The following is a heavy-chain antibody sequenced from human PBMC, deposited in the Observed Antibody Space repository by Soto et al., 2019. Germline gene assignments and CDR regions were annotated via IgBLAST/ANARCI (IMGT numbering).Heavy chain of an antibody. Sequence: QVQLVQSGGEVAKPGASVKVSCKASGYTFTNYGINWVRQAPGLGLEWMGWINVYNGKTNYAQKFQGRVTMTTDTSTNSVYMELRSLRSDDTAVYYCARGPDPTYFDYWGQGTLVIVSS. CDR3: ARGPDPTYFDY. V-gene: IGHV1-18*01. CDR2: INVYNGKT. CDR1: GYTFTNYG. J-gene: IGHJ4*02.